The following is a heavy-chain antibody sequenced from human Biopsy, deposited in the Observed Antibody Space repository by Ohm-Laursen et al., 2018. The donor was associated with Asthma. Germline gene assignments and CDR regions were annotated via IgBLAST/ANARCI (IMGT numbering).Heavy chain of an antibody. Sequence: SLRLSCAASGFTFSSYGMHWVRQAPGKGLEWVAVISYDGSNKHYADSVKGRFTISRDNSKNTLYLQMNSLRAEDTALYYCGRERSYMVDYWGQGTLVIVSS. CDR2: ISYDGSNK. J-gene: IGHJ4*02. V-gene: IGHV3-30*03. D-gene: IGHD3-10*01. CDR1: GFTFSSYG. CDR3: GRERSYMVDY.